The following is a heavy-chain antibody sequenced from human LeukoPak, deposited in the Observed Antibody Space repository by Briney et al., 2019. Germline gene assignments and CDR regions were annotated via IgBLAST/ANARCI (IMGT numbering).Heavy chain of an antibody. CDR2: IYAGGST. V-gene: IGHV3-53*04. Sequence: GGSLRLSCAASGFTVSSNYMSWVRQAPGKGLEWVSSIYAGGSTYYADSVKGRYTICRHNSNTLYLQMNSLKTEDTAVYYCARVRLDYYETRIDSFDIWGQGTMVTVSS. D-gene: IGHD3-22*01. CDR3: ARVRLDYYETRIDSFDI. CDR1: GFTVSSNY. J-gene: IGHJ3*02.